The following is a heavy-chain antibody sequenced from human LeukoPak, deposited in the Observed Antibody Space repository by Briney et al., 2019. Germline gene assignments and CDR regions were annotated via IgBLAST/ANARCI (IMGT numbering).Heavy chain of an antibody. D-gene: IGHD3-22*01. V-gene: IGHV4-38-2*02. Sequence: SETLSLTCTVSDYSISNTYYWVWIRQPPGKGLESIGSISLGGTTHYNPSLKSRVIISVDTSKNQFSLKLSSVTAADTAVYYCAREGENYYDSSGYPVPDYWGQGTLVTVSS. J-gene: IGHJ4*02. CDR2: ISLGGTT. CDR1: DYSISNTYY. CDR3: AREGENYYDSSGYPVPDY.